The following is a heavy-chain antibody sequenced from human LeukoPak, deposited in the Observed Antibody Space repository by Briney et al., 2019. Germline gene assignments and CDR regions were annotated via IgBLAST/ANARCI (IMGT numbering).Heavy chain of an antibody. Sequence: GGSLRLSCAASGFTFSTYPMGWVRQAPGKGLEWVSSISGSGLTTYYADSVRGRFTISRDNSKNTVYLQMNSLRVEDTAVYYCARGYCSGDSCYSGFYFDYWGQGTLVTVSS. J-gene: IGHJ4*02. D-gene: IGHD2-15*01. CDR1: GFTFSTYP. CDR3: ARGYCSGDSCYSGFYFDY. V-gene: IGHV3-23*01. CDR2: ISGSGLTT.